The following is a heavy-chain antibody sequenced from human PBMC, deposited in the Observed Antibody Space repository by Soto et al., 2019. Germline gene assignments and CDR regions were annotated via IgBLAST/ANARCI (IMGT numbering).Heavy chain of an antibody. D-gene: IGHD1-26*01. CDR3: ARREIQGPIDY. J-gene: IGHJ4*02. CDR1: GYSISSSNW. V-gene: IGHV4-28*01. CDR2: IYYSGTT. Sequence: QVQLQESGPGLVKPSDTLSLTCAVSGYSISSSNWWGWIRQPPGKGLEWIGYIYYSGTTYYNPSLKSRVTMSVHTYKNQFALKLTSVTAVDTAVYYCARREIQGPIDYWGQGTLVTVSS.